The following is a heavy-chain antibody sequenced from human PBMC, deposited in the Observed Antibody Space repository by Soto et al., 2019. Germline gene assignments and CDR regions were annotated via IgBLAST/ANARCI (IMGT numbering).Heavy chain of an antibody. D-gene: IGHD2-15*01. J-gene: IGHJ4*02. CDR1: GGTLSNYV. V-gene: IGHV1-69*13. CDR2: IIPLSATA. Sequence: GASVKVSCKASGGTLSNYVIIWLRQAPGQGLEWMGGIIPLSATANYAQRFQGRVTITADESTSTAYMDLTRLRSEDTAVYYCAREGFGGSYLVSWGQGTLVTVSS. CDR3: AREGFGGSYLVS.